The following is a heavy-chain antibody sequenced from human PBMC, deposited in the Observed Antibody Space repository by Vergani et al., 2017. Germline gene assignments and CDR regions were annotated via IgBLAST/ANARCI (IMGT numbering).Heavy chain of an antibody. CDR1: GGSVSSGSYY. CDR3: ARDSRDYPDAFDI. J-gene: IGHJ3*02. Sequence: QVQLQESGPGLVKPSETLSLTCTVSGGSVSSGSYYWSWIRQPPGKGLEWIGYIYYSGSTNYNPCLKSRVTISVDASKNQFSLKLISVTAADTAVYYCARDSRDYPDAFDIWGQGTMVTVSS. CDR2: IYYSGST. D-gene: IGHD4-11*01. V-gene: IGHV4-61*01.